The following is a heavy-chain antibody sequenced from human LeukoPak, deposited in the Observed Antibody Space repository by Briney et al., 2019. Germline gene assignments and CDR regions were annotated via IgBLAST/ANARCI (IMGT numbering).Heavy chain of an antibody. CDR3: ARGSTYYDSSGQVPFDY. V-gene: IGHV3-48*01. Sequence: GGSLKLSCAASGFTFSTYSMNWVRQAPGKGLEWVSYISSSSSTIYYADSVKGRLTISRDNAKNSLYLQMNSLRAEDTAVYYCARGSTYYDSSGQVPFDYWGQGTLVTVSS. J-gene: IGHJ4*02. CDR1: GFTFSTYS. CDR2: ISSSSSTI. D-gene: IGHD3-22*01.